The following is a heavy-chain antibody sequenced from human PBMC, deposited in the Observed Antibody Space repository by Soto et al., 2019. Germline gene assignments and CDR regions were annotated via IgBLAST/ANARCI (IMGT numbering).Heavy chain of an antibody. J-gene: IGHJ4*02. CDR1: GFTFSSYA. V-gene: IGHV3-30-3*01. D-gene: IGHD4-17*01. CDR2: ISYDGSNK. CDR3: ARIAMTTVTTGYFDY. Sequence: QVQLVESGGGVVRPGRSLRLSCAASGFTFSSYAMHWVRQAPGKGLEWVAVISYDGSNKYYADSVKGRFTISRDNSKNTLYLQMNSLRAEDTAVYYCARIAMTTVTTGYFDYWGQGTLVTVSS.